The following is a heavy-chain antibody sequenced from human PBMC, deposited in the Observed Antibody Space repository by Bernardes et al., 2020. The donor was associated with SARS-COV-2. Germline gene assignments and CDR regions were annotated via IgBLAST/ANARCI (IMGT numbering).Heavy chain of an antibody. CDR3: ARGGGDWYLDL. D-gene: IGHD6-25*01. V-gene: IGHV4-34*01. J-gene: IGHJ2*01. CDR2: IHPSGST. CDR1: GGSISGYY. Sequence: SETLSLTCAVYGGSISGYYWTWIRQPPGKGLEWIGEIHPSGSTNYNPSLKSRVTISVDTSNAQFSLKLNSVTAADTAVYYCARGGGDWYLDLWGRDTLVTVSS.